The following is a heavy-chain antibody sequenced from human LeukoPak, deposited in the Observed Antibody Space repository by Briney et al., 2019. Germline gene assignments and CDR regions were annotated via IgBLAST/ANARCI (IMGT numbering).Heavy chain of an antibody. CDR2: IYHSGST. CDR1: GYSISSGYY. CDR3: ARAENYYGSGSYNDY. V-gene: IGHV4-38-2*01. J-gene: IGHJ4*02. D-gene: IGHD3-10*01. Sequence: SETLSLTCAVSGYSISSGYYWGWIRQPPGKGLEWIGSIYHSGSTYYNPSLKSRVTISVDTSKNQFSLKLSSVTAADTAVYYCARAENYYGSGSYNDYWGQGTLVTVSS.